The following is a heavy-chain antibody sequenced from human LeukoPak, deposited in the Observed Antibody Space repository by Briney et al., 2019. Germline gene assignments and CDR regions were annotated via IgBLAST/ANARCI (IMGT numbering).Heavy chain of an antibody. CDR3: ARRSGYYIFDY. D-gene: IGHD3-3*01. CDR2: MYYGGTT. V-gene: IGHV4-59*01. J-gene: IGHJ4*02. CDR1: GGSMSSYY. Sequence: SETLSLTCTVSGGSMSSYYWSWIRQPPGKGLEWIGYMYYGGTTNYNPSLKSRVTISLDTSKNQFSLKLSSVTAADTAVYYCARRSGYYIFDYWGQGTLVTVSS.